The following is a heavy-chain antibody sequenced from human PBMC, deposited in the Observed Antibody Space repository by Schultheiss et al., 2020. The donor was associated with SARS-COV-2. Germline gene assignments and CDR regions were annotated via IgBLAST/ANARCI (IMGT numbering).Heavy chain of an antibody. CDR1: GFTFSTYA. CDR3: AREDPGVVPAVTTYGMDV. V-gene: IGHV3-23*01. Sequence: GESLKISCAASGFTFSTYAMSWVRQAPGKGLDWVSAISGSGVNTYYADSMKDRFTISRDNSKNTLYLQMNSLRAEDTAVYYCAREDPGVVPAVTTYGMDVWGQGTTVTVSS. CDR2: ISGSGVNT. D-gene: IGHD2-2*01. J-gene: IGHJ6*02.